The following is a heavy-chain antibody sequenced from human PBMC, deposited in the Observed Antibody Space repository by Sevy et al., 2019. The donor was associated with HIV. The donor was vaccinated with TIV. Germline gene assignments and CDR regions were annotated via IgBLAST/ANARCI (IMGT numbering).Heavy chain of an antibody. CDR1: RFTFSSYS. CDR2: ISSSSSYI. D-gene: IGHD2-21*02. Sequence: GGSLRLSCAASRFTFSSYSMNWVRQAPGKGLEWVSSISSSSSYIYYADSVKGRFTISRDNAKNSLYLQMNSLRAEDTAVYYCARDHQSGVFSGGDPAGAFDIWGQGTMVTVSS. CDR3: ARDHQSGVFSGGDPAGAFDI. V-gene: IGHV3-21*01. J-gene: IGHJ3*02.